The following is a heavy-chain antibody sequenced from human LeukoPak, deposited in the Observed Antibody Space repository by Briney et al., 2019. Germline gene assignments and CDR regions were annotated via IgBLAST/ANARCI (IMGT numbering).Heavy chain of an antibody. CDR3: AREAQEMATIRAFDY. CDR2: IYTAGNT. CDR1: GFIVSHKY. J-gene: IGHJ4*02. Sequence: GGSLRLSCAASGFIVSHKYMAWVRQAPGKGLEWLSIIYTAGNTVSAESVKGRFIISRDNSRNTVHLQMNSLRDDDTAVYYCAREAQEMATIRAFDYWGQGTLVTVSS. D-gene: IGHD5-24*01. V-gene: IGHV3-66*01.